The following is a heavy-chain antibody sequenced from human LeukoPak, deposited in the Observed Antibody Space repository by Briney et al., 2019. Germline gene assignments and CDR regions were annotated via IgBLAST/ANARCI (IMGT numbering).Heavy chain of an antibody. CDR1: GGSISDYF. J-gene: IGHJ4*02. CDR3: ASSIAAAGTRPLFY. CDR2: IYYSGST. V-gene: IGHV4-59*08. D-gene: IGHD6-13*01. Sequence: SETLSLTCTVSGGSISDYFWSWIRQSPGGGLEWIGYIYYSGSTNYNPSLKSRVTISLDTSKNQFSLKLSSVTAADTALYYCASSIAAAGTRPLFYWGQGILVTVSS.